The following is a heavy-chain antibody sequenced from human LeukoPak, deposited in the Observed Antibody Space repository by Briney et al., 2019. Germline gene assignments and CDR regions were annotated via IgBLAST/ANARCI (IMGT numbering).Heavy chain of an antibody. V-gene: IGHV3-11*01. CDR2: INSSGSTI. D-gene: IGHD3-10*01. CDR3: ARAAHYSASGSFFDH. Sequence: PGGSLRLSCAASEFTFSDYYMSWIRQAPGKGLEWVSYINSSGSTIYYADSVKGRFTISRDNAKNSLYLQMNSLRAEDTAVYYCARAAHYSASGSFFDHWGQGTLVTVSS. J-gene: IGHJ5*02. CDR1: EFTFSDYY.